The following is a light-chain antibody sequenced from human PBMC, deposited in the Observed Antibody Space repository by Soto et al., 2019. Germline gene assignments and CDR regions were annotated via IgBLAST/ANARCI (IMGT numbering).Light chain of an antibody. V-gene: IGLV1-44*01. Sequence: QSVLTQPPSASGTPGQRVTTSCPGTSSTIGSNSVYWYHQLPGTAPKLLIYGNDERPSGVPDRFSGSKSGTSASLAISGLQSEDEADYYCAAWDDSLNGVLFGGGTKLTVL. CDR3: AAWDDSLNGVL. J-gene: IGLJ2*01. CDR1: SSTIGSNS. CDR2: GND.